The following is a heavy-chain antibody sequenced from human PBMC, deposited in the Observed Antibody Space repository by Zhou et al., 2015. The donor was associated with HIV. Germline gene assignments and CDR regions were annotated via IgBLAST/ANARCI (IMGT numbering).Heavy chain of an antibody. J-gene: IGHJ4*02. Sequence: QVQLVQSGAEVKKPGSSVKVSCKASGGTFSSYAISWVRQAPGQGLEWMGGIIPVFGTTNYAEKFQARATITADESTSTAYMELSNLRSEDTAIYYCATSPGVGSTYYFDSWGQGSLVHRLL. CDR2: IIPVFGTT. CDR3: ATSPGVGSTYYFDS. V-gene: IGHV1-69*01. D-gene: IGHD1-26*01. CDR1: GGTFSSYA.